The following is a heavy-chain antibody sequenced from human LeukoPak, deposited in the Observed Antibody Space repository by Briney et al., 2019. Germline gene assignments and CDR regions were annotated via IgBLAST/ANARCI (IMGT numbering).Heavy chain of an antibody. J-gene: IGHJ5*02. D-gene: IGHD3-10*01. CDR3: ARDVVRGWFDP. CDR1: GYTFTSYY. CDR2: INPSGGST. V-gene: IGHV1-46*01. Sequence: ASVKVSCKASGYTFTSYYMHWVRQAPGQGLEWMGIINPSGGSTSYAQKFQGRVTMTRDTSTSTAYMELSRPRSADTAVYYCARDVVRGWFDPWGQGTLVTVSS.